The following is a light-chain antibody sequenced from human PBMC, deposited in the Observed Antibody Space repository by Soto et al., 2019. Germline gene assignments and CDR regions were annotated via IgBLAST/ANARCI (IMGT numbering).Light chain of an antibody. J-gene: IGKJ1*01. Sequence: ELVLTQSPGTLSLSPGERATLSCRASQTVTTTHLAWYQQKPGQAPRLLIYDASNRATGVPSRFSGGGSGTDFTLTITGLEPEDFAVYYCQQRSNWRTFGQGTKVDIK. CDR3: QQRSNWRT. CDR2: DAS. V-gene: IGKV3D-20*02. CDR1: QTVTTTH.